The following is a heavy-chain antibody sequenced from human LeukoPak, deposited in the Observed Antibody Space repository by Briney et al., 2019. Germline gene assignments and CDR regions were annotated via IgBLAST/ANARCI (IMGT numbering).Heavy chain of an antibody. Sequence: ASVKVSCKASGYTFTGYYIHWVRQAPGQGLEWMGWINPSSGGTNYAQKFQGRVTMTRDTSINTVYMELSRLRSDDTAVYYCARDYAFRGSTVFWGYWGQGTLVTVSS. CDR3: ARDYAFRGSTVFWGY. D-gene: IGHD3-9*01. CDR1: GYTFTGYY. J-gene: IGHJ4*02. V-gene: IGHV1-2*02. CDR2: INPSSGGT.